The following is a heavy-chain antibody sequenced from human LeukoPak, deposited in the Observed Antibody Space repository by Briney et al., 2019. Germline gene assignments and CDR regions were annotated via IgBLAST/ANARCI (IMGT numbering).Heavy chain of an antibody. V-gene: IGHV3-23*01. CDR2: ITGSGGST. CDR3: AKGPGIAVAFDY. Sequence: GGSLRLSCAASGFTFSTYVVNWVRQAPGKGLEWVSTITGSGGSTYYADSVKGRFTISRDNSKNTLYLQMNSLRAEDTAVYYCAKGPGIAVAFDYWGQGTLVTVSS. J-gene: IGHJ4*02. CDR1: GFTFSTYV. D-gene: IGHD6-19*01.